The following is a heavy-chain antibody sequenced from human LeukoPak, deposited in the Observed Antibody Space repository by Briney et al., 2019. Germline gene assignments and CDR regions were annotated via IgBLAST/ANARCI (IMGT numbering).Heavy chain of an antibody. CDR1: GFILSTAW. Sequence: GGSLRLSCEASGFILSTAWMTWVRQAPGKGLEWVGRIKSKTDGGTTDYAAPVKDRFTILRDDSKNTLYLQMNSLKIEDTGVYHCSTGGGYHENWGQGTLVTVSP. D-gene: IGHD5-18*01. J-gene: IGHJ4*02. CDR3: STGGGYHEN. V-gene: IGHV3-15*01. CDR2: IKSKTDGGTT.